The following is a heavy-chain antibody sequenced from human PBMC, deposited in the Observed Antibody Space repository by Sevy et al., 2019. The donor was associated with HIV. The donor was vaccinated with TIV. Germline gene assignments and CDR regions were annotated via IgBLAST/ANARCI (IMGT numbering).Heavy chain of an antibody. D-gene: IGHD2-15*01. CDR3: VTAPYCSGGSCYQYYFDY. J-gene: IGHJ4*02. Sequence: SETLSLTCTVSGGSISSSSYYWGWIRQPPGKGLEWIGSIYYSGSTYYNPSLKSRVTISVDTSKNQFSLKLSSVTAADTAVYYCVTAPYCSGGSCYQYYFDYWGQGTLVTVSS. CDR2: IYYSGST. CDR1: GGSISSSSYY. V-gene: IGHV4-39*01.